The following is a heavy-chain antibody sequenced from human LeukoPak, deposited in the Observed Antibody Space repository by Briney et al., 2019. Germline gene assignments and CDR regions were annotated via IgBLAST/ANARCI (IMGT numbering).Heavy chain of an antibody. CDR1: GFTYTNYA. Sequence: GGSLRLSCAAAGFTYTNYAMTWVRQAPGKGLEWVSGIGSTTYYADSVKGRFTISRDDSKNTLYLQMNSLTVEETAIYTGAKRGAYGNLNYYGTDVWGQGTTVTVSS. V-gene: IGHV3-23*01. CDR2: IGSTT. D-gene: IGHD3-10*01. CDR3: AKRGAYGNLNYYGTDV. J-gene: IGHJ6*02.